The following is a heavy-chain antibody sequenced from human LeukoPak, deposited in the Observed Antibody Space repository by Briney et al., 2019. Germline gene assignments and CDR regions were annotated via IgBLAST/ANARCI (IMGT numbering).Heavy chain of an antibody. J-gene: IGHJ3*02. CDR3: AKDMRPVAATAFDI. D-gene: IGHD6-19*01. CDR1: GFTYDDYA. CDR2: ISWRSGNI. V-gene: IGHV3-9*01. Sequence: GGSVRLSCAASGFTYDDYAMQWVRQAPGKGLEGVSGISWRSGNIGYAGSVKGRFTISRDNAKNSLYLQMNSLRAEDTALYYWAKDMRPVAATAFDIWGQGTMVTVSS.